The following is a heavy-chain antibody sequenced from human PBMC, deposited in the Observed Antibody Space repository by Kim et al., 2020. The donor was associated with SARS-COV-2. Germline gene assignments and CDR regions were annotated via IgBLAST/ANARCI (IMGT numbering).Heavy chain of an antibody. Sequence: GGSLRLSCAASGFTFSSYAIHWVRQAPGKGLEWVAVISYDGSNKYYADSVKGRFTISRDNSKNTLYLQMNSLRAEDTAVYYCARSARGGYGSPVWFDPWGQGTLVTVSS. CDR2: ISYDGSNK. D-gene: IGHD3-10*01. V-gene: IGHV3-30*04. CDR1: GFTFSSYA. J-gene: IGHJ5*02. CDR3: ARSARGGYGSPVWFDP.